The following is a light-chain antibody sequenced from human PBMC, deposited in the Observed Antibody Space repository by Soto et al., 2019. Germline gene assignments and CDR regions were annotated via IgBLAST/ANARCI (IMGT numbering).Light chain of an antibody. CDR1: SSDVGGNKY. V-gene: IGLV2-14*03. Sequence: QCVLTRPASVSGAAGEAITISCTGTSSDVGGNKYVSWYQQYPGKAPKLMICDVSNRPSGVSNRFSGSKSGNTASLTISGLQAEDEADYYCSAFTGTSYVFGTGTRSPS. CDR3: SAFTGTSYV. J-gene: IGLJ1*01. CDR2: DVS.